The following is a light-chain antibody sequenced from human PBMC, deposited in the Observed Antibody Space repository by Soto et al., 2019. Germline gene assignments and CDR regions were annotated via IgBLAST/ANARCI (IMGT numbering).Light chain of an antibody. CDR3: QQRSNWPPMYT. V-gene: IGKV3-11*01. CDR2: DSS. J-gene: IGKJ2*01. CDR1: RSVSSY. Sequence: EIVLTQSPATLSLSPGERATLSCRASRSVSSYLAGYQQKPGQAPRLLIYDSSNRSTGIAARFSGSGSGTDFTLTLSSLEPEDFAVYYCQQRSNWPPMYTFGQGTKLEIK.